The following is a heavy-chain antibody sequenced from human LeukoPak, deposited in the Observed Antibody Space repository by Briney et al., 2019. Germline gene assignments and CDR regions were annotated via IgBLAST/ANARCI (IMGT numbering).Heavy chain of an antibody. J-gene: IGHJ4*02. D-gene: IGHD6-13*01. Sequence: PGGSLRLSCVVSGFTFSSSWMNWLRQAPGKGLEWVASIKADGSDKYYVDSVTGRFTISRDNAKKSLYLQMNSLRAEDTAVYYCARTEAAAFDYWGQGTLVTVSS. V-gene: IGHV3-7*01. CDR3: ARTEAAAFDY. CDR2: IKADGSDK. CDR1: GFTFSSSW.